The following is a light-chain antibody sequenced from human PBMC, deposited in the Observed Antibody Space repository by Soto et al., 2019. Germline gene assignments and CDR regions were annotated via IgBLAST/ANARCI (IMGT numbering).Light chain of an antibody. CDR1: ALAKQY. V-gene: IGLV3-25*02. J-gene: IGLJ1*01. CDR2: KDS. Sequence: SYELTQPPSMSVSPGQTAQITCSGDALAKQYSYWYQQKPGQAPVLVIYKDSVRPSEIPERFSGSSTGATATLTISGVQAEDEADYYCQSADNNAYFVFGTGTQLTVL. CDR3: QSADNNAYFV.